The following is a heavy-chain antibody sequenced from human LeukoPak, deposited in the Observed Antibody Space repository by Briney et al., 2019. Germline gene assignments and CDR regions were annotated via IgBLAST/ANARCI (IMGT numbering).Heavy chain of an antibody. CDR2: ISYDGSNK. CDR3: ARGDCSSTSCYGVYYYYYMDV. CDR1: GFTFSSYA. D-gene: IGHD2-2*01. Sequence: GGSLRLSCAASGFTFSSYAMHWVRQAPGKGLEWVAVISYDGSNKYYADSVKGRFTISRDNSKNTLYLQMNSLRAEDTAVYYCARGDCSSTSCYGVYYYYYMDVWGKGTTVTVSS. J-gene: IGHJ6*03. V-gene: IGHV3-30*04.